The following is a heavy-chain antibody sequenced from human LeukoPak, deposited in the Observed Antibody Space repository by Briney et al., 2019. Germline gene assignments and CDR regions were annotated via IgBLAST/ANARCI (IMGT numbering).Heavy chain of an antibody. CDR3: ARFRSSFPAHNMDV. Sequence: ASVSVSYKASGYTFTIYDINWVRQATGQGREWMGWMNPNSGNTGYAQKFQGRVTITRNTSISTAYMELSSLRSEDTAVYYCARFRSSFPAHNMDVWGQGTTVTVSS. D-gene: IGHD6-6*01. V-gene: IGHV1-8*01. J-gene: IGHJ6*02. CDR2: MNPNSGNT. CDR1: GYTFTIYD.